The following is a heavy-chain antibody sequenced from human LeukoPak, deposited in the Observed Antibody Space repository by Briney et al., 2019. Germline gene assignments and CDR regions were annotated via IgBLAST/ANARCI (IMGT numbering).Heavy chain of an antibody. J-gene: IGHJ4*01. CDR3: ASRKGCSTTSCQFDY. CDR2: INPNTGAP. Sequence: GASVKVSCKTSGYTFTDYYFHWVRQAPGQGLEWMGWINPNTGAPNSAQKFQDRVTLTRDTSINTAYMELSRLRSDDTAVYYCASRKGCSTTSCQFDYWGQGTLVTVSS. V-gene: IGHV1-2*02. D-gene: IGHD2-2*01. CDR1: GYTFTDYY.